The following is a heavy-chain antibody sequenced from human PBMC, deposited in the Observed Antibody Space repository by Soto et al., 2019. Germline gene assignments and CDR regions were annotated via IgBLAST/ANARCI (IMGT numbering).Heavy chain of an antibody. CDR2: FDPEDGET. CDR1: GYTLTELS. CDR3: ATDPEGDFDY. V-gene: IGHV1-24*01. Sequence: SVNVSCKVSGYTLTELSVHWVRQAPGKGLEWMGGFDPEDGETIYAQKLQGRVTMTEDTSTDTAYMELSSLRSEDTAVYYCATDPEGDFDYWGQGTLVTVSS. D-gene: IGHD3-10*01. J-gene: IGHJ4*02.